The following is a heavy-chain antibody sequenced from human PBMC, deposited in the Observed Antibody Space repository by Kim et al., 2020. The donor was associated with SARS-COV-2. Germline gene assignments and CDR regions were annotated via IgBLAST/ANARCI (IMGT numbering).Heavy chain of an antibody. CDR2: IKQDGSEK. J-gene: IGHJ5*02. CDR1: GFTFSSYW. V-gene: IGHV3-7*03. Sequence: GGSLRLSCAASGFTFSSYWMSWVRQAPGKGLEWVANIKQDGSEKYYVDSVKGRFTISRDNAKNSLYLQMNSLRAEDTAVYYCAREGSAYYDSSGYYFWFDPWGQGTLVTVSS. CDR3: AREGSAYYDSSGYYFWFDP. D-gene: IGHD3-22*01.